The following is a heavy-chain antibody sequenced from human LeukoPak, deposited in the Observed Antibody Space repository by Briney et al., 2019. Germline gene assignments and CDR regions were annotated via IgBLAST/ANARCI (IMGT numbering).Heavy chain of an antibody. Sequence: ASVKISCKVSGYTFTYYYMHWVPQAPGKGLEWMGLVDPEDGETIYAEKFQGRVTITADTSTDTAYMELSSLRSEDTAVYYCATDTGYSSSGGAFDIWGQGTMVTVSS. V-gene: IGHV1-69-2*01. CDR3: ATDTGYSSSGGAFDI. D-gene: IGHD6-13*01. CDR1: GYTFTYYY. CDR2: VDPEDGET. J-gene: IGHJ3*02.